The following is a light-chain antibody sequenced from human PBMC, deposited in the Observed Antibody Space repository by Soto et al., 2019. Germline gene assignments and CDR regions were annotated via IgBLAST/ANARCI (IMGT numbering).Light chain of an antibody. CDR3: SSYAGSNLGV. V-gene: IGLV2-8*01. J-gene: IGLJ2*01. CDR2: KVS. Sequence: QSALTQPPSASGSPGQSVTISCTGTSSDVGGYNYVSWYQQHPGKAPKLMIYKVSKRPSGVPDRFSGSKSGNTASLTVSGLQAEDEADYYCSSYAGSNLGVFGGGTKVTVL. CDR1: SSDVGGYNY.